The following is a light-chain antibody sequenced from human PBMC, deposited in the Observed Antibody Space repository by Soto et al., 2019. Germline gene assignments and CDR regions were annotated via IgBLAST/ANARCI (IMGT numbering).Light chain of an antibody. CDR3: QQHINWPLT. CDR1: QTVSSS. Sequence: EILLTQSPATLSLSPVERATLSCRASQTVSSSLAWYQQKPGQAPRLLIYEVSNRATGIPARFSGSGSGADFTLTISSLEPGDFALYYCQQHINWPLTFGGGTKV. CDR2: EVS. V-gene: IGKV3-11*01. J-gene: IGKJ4*01.